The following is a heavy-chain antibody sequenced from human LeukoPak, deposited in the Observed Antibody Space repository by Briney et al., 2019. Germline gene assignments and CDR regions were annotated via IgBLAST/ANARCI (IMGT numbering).Heavy chain of an antibody. Sequence: ASVKVSCKVSGYTLTELSMHWVRQAPGKGLEWMGGFDPEDGETIYAQKFQGRVTMTEDTSTDTAYMELSSLRSEDTAVYYCATDAIVGATGTYDYWGQGTLVTVSS. J-gene: IGHJ4*02. CDR2: FDPEDGET. V-gene: IGHV1-24*01. CDR3: ATDAIVGATGTYDY. CDR1: GYTLTELS. D-gene: IGHD1-26*01.